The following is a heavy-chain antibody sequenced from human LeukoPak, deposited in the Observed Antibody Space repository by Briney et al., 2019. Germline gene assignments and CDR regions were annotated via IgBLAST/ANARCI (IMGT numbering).Heavy chain of an antibody. D-gene: IGHD5-18*01. CDR3: ARDGGDTAMVTAFFDY. Sequence: SETLSLTCTVSGGSISSYYWSWIRQPPGKGLEWIGYIYYSGSTNYNPSLKSRVTISVDTSKNQFSLKLSSVTAADTAVYYCARDGGDTAMVTAFFDYWGQGTLVTVSS. CDR1: GGSISSYY. V-gene: IGHV4-59*12. J-gene: IGHJ4*02. CDR2: IYYSGST.